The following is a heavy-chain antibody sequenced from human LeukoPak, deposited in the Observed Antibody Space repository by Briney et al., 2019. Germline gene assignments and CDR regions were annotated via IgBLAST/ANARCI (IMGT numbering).Heavy chain of an antibody. V-gene: IGHV4-61*02. D-gene: IGHD3-9*01. Sequence: TTSETLSLTCTVSGGSISSGSYYWSWIRQPAGKGLGWIGRIYTSGSTNYNPSLKSRVTISVDTSKNQFSLKLSSVTAADTAVYYCARDRGFDHQSFDPWGQGTLVTVSS. CDR2: IYTSGST. J-gene: IGHJ5*02. CDR1: GGSISSGSYY. CDR3: ARDRGFDHQSFDP.